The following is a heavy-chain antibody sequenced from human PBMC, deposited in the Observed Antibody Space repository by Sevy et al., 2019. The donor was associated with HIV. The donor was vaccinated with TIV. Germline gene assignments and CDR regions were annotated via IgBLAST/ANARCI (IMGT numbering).Heavy chain of an antibody. D-gene: IGHD2-2*01. CDR1: GYTFTSYY. V-gene: IGHV1-46*01. CDR3: ARVALLCSSTSCYGDYYYYGMGV. CDR2: INPSGGST. J-gene: IGHJ6*02. Sequence: ASVKVSCKASGYTFTSYYMHWVRQAPGQGLEWMGIINPSGGSTSYAQKFQGRVTMTRDTSTSTVYMELSSLRSEDTAVYYCARVALLCSSTSCYGDYYYYGMGVWGQGTTVTVSS.